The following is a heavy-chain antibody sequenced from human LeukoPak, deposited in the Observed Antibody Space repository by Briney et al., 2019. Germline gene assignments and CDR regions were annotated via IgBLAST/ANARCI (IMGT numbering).Heavy chain of an antibody. CDR1: GGSISSTYYY. V-gene: IGHV4-39*01. CDR3: ARRAPGRNFDY. Sequence: SETLSLTCTVSGGSISSTYYYWGWIRQPPGKGLEWIGSIYYSGISDYSPSLKSRVTISVDTSKNQFSLNLRSVTAADTAVYYCARRAPGRNFDYWGQGTLVTVSS. D-gene: IGHD2-2*01. J-gene: IGHJ4*02. CDR2: IYYSGIS.